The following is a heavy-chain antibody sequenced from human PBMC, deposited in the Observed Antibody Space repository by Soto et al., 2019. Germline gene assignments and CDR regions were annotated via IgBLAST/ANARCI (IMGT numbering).Heavy chain of an antibody. D-gene: IGHD2-2*02. J-gene: IGHJ5*02. V-gene: IGHV3-15*01. CDR1: GFSLTNAW. CDR3: TTFNCTRTGGYKDKYYWFDP. CDR2: IKSKTEGGST. Sequence: GGSLRLSCVASGFSLTNAWLTWVRQAPGTGLEWIGRIKSKTEGGSTDYAAHVKDRMTISRDDSKNTLFLQMDSLKTEDTAVYYCTTFNCTRTGGYKDKYYWFDPWGQGTQVTVSS.